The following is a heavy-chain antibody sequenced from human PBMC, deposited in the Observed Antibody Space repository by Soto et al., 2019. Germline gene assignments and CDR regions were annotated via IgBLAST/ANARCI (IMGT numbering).Heavy chain of an antibody. CDR3: AKHYPYGANDY. CDR1: GFSFSSYA. D-gene: IGHD4-17*01. J-gene: IGHJ4*02. V-gene: IGHV3-23*01. Sequence: EVQLLESGGGLVQPGGSLRLSCAASGFSFSSYAMSWVRQAPGKGLEWVSSISGSGDSTYYADSVKGRFTISRDNSNHTLFLQVNSLRAEDTALYYCAKHYPYGANDYWGQGTLVTVSS. CDR2: ISGSGDST.